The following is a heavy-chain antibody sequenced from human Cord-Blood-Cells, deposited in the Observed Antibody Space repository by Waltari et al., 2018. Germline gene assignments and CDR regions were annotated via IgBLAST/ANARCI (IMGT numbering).Heavy chain of an antibody. CDR2: IYNSGGT. J-gene: IGHJ4*02. CDR1: GYSISSGYY. V-gene: IGHV4-38-2*01. D-gene: IGHD2-21*01. Sequence: QVQLQESGPGLVKPSETLSLTCAVSGYSISSGYYWGWIRQLPGKGVEWIGSIYNSGGTYDNPSLKSRVTISVDTSKNQFSRKRSSVTAADTAVYYCARSGVGFCGGDCYWFDYWGQGTLVTVSS. CDR3: ARSGVGFCGGDCYWFDY.